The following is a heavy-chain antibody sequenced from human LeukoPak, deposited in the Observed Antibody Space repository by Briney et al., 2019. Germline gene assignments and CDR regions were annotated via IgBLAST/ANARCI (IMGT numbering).Heavy chain of an antibody. Sequence: SETLSLTCTVSGGSISSSSYYWGWIRQPPGKGLEWIGSIYYSGSTCYTPSLKSRVTISVDTSKNQFSLKLSSVTAADTAVYYCARHSRASDYWGQGTLVTVSS. J-gene: IGHJ4*02. V-gene: IGHV4-39*01. CDR2: IYYSGST. CDR3: ARHSRASDY. CDR1: GGSISSSSYY.